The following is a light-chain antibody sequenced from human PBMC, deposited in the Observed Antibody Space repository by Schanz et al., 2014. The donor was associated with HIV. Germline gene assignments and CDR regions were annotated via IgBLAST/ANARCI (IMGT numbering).Light chain of an antibody. V-gene: IGLV3-21*04. CDR2: YDS. CDR3: QVWDGRSDHPV. J-gene: IGLJ1*01. CDR1: NIGSKS. Sequence: SYELTQPPSVSVAPGKTARITCGGNNIGSKSVHWYQQKPGQAPVLVIYYDSDRPSGIPERFSGSSSGXXATLTISRVEAGDEADYYCQVWDGRSDHPVFGTGTKLTVL.